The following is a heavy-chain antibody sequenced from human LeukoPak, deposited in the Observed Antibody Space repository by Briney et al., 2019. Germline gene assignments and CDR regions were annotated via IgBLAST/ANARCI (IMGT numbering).Heavy chain of an antibody. J-gene: IGHJ6*03. CDR2: IIPIFGTA. CDR1: GGTFSSYA. V-gene: IGHV1-69*05. CDR3: ARGSVLRFLEWLDYYYYMDV. Sequence: SVKVSXKASGGTFSSYAISWVRQAPGQGLEWMGRIIPIFGTANYAQRFQGRVTITTDESTSTAYMELSSLRSEDTAVYYCARGSVLRFLEWLDYYYYMDVWGKGTTVTVSS. D-gene: IGHD3-3*01.